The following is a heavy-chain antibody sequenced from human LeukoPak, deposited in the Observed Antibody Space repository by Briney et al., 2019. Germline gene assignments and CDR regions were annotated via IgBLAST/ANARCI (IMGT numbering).Heavy chain of an antibody. Sequence: PSETLSLTCAVYGRSFSNYYWGWIRQPPGEGLEWIASIYYSGSTYYNPSLKSRVTISVDTSKNQFSLKLSSVTAADTAVYYCGRDSEYFHHWGQGTLVSVSS. V-gene: IGHV4-39*01. J-gene: IGHJ1*01. CDR1: GRSFSNYY. CDR2: IYYSGST. CDR3: GRDSEYFHH.